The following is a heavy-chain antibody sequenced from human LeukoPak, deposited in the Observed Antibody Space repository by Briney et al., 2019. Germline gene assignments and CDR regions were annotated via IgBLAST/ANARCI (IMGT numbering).Heavy chain of an antibody. V-gene: IGHV3-23*01. D-gene: IGHD6-19*01. CDR2: IGGSGDRT. Sequence: GGSLRLSCAASGFTFSSYGIHWVRQAPGKGLEWVSAIGGSGDRTYYADSVKGRFTISRDNSKSTLYLQMNSLRAEDTAVYYCAKDLHVSSDWYYFDYWGQGTLVTVSS. CDR1: GFTFSSYG. J-gene: IGHJ4*02. CDR3: AKDLHVSSDWYYFDY.